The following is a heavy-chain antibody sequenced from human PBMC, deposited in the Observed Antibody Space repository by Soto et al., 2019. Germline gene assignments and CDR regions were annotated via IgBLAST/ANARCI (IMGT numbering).Heavy chain of an antibody. Sequence: ASVKVSCKASGYSFTDYHIHWVRQAPGQGLEWLGRINPKSGGTSTAQKFQGWVTMTTGTSISTASMELTRLTSDDTAIYYCARGDSTDCSNGVCSFFYNHDMDVWGQGTTVTVSS. V-gene: IGHV1-2*04. CDR1: GYSFTDYH. D-gene: IGHD2-8*01. J-gene: IGHJ6*02. CDR3: ARGDSTDCSNGVCSFFYNHDMDV. CDR2: INPKSGGT.